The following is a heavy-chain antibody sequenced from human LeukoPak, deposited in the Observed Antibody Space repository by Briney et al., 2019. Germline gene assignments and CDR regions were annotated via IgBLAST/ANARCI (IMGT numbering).Heavy chain of an antibody. J-gene: IGHJ4*02. CDR1: GFTFDDYG. CDR2: INWNGGST. D-gene: IGHD2-2*02. Sequence: GGSLRLSCAASGFTFDDYGMSWVRQAPGKGLEWVSGINWNGGSTGYADSVKGRFTISRDNSKNTLYLQMNSLRAEDTAVYYCAKYTKQGFDYWGQGTLVTVSS. V-gene: IGHV3-20*04. CDR3: AKYTKQGFDY.